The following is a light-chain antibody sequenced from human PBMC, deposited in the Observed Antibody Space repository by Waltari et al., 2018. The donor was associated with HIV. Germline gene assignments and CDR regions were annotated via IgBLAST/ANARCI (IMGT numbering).Light chain of an antibody. J-gene: IGKJ4*01. V-gene: IGKV1-33*01. CDR3: QEYANLPPFS. Sequence: IQLTQSPSSLSVSVGDRVTLTCQASHDISTYLNWYQQKDGKAPKLLIFDGSNLETGAPSRFSGRGAGTDCTLTISSLQPGDVGTYYCQEYANLPPFSFGGGTKVDIK. CDR1: HDISTY. CDR2: DGS.